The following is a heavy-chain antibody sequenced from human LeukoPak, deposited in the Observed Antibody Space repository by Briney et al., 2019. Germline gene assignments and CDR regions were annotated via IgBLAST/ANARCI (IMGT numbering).Heavy chain of an antibody. CDR1: GGSISSNY. CDR3: ARGRVSSSTWYSTYYYFFYMDF. CDR2: VDHTGST. D-gene: IGHD4-11*01. V-gene: IGHV4-59*01. J-gene: IGHJ6*03. Sequence: SETLSLTCNVSGGSISSNYWTWIRQPPGKGLEWIGYVDHTGSTKFNPSLNGRVSISRDTSNNFFSLRLRSVTAADTAVYFCARGRVSSSTWYSTYYYFFYMDFWGKGTTVTVSS.